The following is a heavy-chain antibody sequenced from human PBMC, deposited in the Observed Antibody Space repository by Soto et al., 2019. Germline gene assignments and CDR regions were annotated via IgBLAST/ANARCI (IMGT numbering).Heavy chain of an antibody. CDR3: ARDSLFKAVVGPYYYYGMDV. J-gene: IGHJ6*02. CDR1: GGSISSGGYY. D-gene: IGHD6-19*01. CDR2: IYYSGST. V-gene: IGHV4-31*03. Sequence: SETLSLTCTVSGGSISSGGYYWSWIRQHPGKGLEWIGYIYYSGSTYYNPSLKSRVTISVDTSKNQFSLKLSSVTAADTAVYYCARDSLFKAVVGPYYYYGMDVWGQGNTVTVSS.